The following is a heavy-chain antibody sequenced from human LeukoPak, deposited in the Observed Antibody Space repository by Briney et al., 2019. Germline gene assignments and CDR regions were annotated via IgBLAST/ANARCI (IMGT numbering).Heavy chain of an antibody. CDR2: ISYDGSKK. Sequence: GGSLRLSCAAGFTFSSYAMHWVRQAPGKGLEWVAVISYDGSKKYYADSVKGRFTISRDNSKNTLHLQMNSLRTEDTALYYCARVSYSGYDSYWGQGTLVTVSS. J-gene: IGHJ4*02. CDR3: ARVSYSGYDSY. CDR1: GFTFSSYA. D-gene: IGHD5-12*01. V-gene: IGHV3-30*03.